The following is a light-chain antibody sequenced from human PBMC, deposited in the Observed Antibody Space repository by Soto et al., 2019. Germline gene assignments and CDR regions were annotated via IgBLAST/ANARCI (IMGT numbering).Light chain of an antibody. CDR1: QSVSSY. V-gene: IGKV3-11*01. CDR2: DAS. CDR3: QQRSNWPT. Sequence: EIVLTQSPATLSLSPGERATLSCRASQSVSSYLDWYQQKPGQAPRLLIYDASNRATGIPARFSGSGSGTDFTLTISSPEPEDCAVYYCQQRSNWPTFGPGTKVDIK. J-gene: IGKJ3*01.